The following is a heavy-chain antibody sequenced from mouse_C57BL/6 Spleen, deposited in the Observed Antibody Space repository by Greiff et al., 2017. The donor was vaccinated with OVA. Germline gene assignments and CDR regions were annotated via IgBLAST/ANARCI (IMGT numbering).Heavy chain of an antibody. CDR1: GFTFSNYW. D-gene: IGHD1-1*01. CDR3: TGHYGVAWDFDY. Sequence: EVQRVESGGGLVQPGGSMKLSCVASGFTFSNYWMNWVRQSPEKGLEWVAQIRLKSDNYATHYAESVKGRFTISRDDSKSSVYLQMNNLRAEDTGIYYCTGHYGVAWDFDYWGQGTTLTVSS. J-gene: IGHJ2*01. V-gene: IGHV6-3*01. CDR2: IRLKSDNYAT.